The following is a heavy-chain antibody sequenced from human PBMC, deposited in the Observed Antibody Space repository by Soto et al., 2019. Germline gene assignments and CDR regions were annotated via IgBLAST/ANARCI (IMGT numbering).Heavy chain of an antibody. D-gene: IGHD3-3*01. CDR1: GYTFTSYD. CDR3: ARGASVLRFLGWLKDYYYYYYTDV. J-gene: IGHJ6*03. CDR2: MNPNSGNT. V-gene: IGHV1-8*01. Sequence: ASVKVSCKASGYTFTSYDINWVRQATGQGLEWMGWMNPNSGNTGYAQKFQGRVTMTRNTSISTAYMELSSLRSEDTAVYYCARGASVLRFLGWLKDYYYYYYTDVWGKGTTVTVSS.